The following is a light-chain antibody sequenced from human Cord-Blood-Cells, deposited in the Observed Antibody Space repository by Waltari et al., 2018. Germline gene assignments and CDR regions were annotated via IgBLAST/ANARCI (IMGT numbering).Light chain of an antibody. V-gene: IGKV1-5*01. CDR3: QQYNSYSRT. CDR1: QSISSW. Sequence: DIQMTQSPSTLSASVGVRVTITCRASQSISSWLAWYQQKPGKAPKLLIYDASSLESGVPSRFSGSGSGTEFTLTISSLQPDDLATYYCQQYNSYSRTFGQGTKVEIK. CDR2: DAS. J-gene: IGKJ1*01.